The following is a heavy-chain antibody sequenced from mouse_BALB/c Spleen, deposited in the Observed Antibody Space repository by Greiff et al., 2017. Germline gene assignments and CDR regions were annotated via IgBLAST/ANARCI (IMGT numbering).Heavy chain of an antibody. J-gene: IGHJ1*01. D-gene: IGHD2-2*01. CDR1: GYTFTSYW. V-gene: IGHV1-5*01. CDR3: KKVYYGYGYWYFDV. Sequence: EVQLQQSGTVLARPGASVKMSCKASGYTFTSYWMHWVKQRPGQGLEWIGAIYPGNSDTSYNQKFKGKAKLTAVTSTSTAYMELSSLTSEDSAVYYCKKVYYGYGYWYFDVWGAGTTVTVSS. CDR2: IYPGNSDT.